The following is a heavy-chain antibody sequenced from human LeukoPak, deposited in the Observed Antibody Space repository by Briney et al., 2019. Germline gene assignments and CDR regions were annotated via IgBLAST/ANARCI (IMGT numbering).Heavy chain of an antibody. CDR1: GYTLTELS. CDR3: ATARRDIAQLDWYFDL. J-gene: IGHJ2*01. V-gene: IGHV1-24*01. Sequence: ASVKVSCKVSGYTLTELSMHWVRQAPGKGLEWMGGFDPEDGETIYAQKFQGRVTMTEDTSTDTAYMELSSLRSEDTAVYYCATARRDIAQLDWYFDLWGRGTLVTVSS. D-gene: IGHD2-15*01. CDR2: FDPEDGET.